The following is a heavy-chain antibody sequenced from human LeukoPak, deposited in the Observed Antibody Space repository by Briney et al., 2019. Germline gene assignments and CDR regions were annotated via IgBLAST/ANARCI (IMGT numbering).Heavy chain of an antibody. V-gene: IGHV4-59*01. Sequence: SETLSLTCTVSGGSISSYYWSWIRQPPGKGLEWIGYIYYSGSTNYNPSLKSLVTISVDTSKNQFSLKLSFVTAADTAVYYCASSGVVVVAATDYYYYYMDVWGKGTTVTVSS. D-gene: IGHD2-15*01. J-gene: IGHJ6*03. CDR3: ASSGVVVVAATDYYYYYMDV. CDR1: GGSISSYY. CDR2: IYYSGST.